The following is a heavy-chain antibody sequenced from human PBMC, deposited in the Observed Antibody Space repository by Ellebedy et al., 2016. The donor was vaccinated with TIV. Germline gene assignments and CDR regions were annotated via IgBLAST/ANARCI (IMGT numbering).Heavy chain of an antibody. D-gene: IGHD1-26*01. CDR3: AREASEYGMDV. CDR2: IYSGGST. CDR1: GFTVSSNY. Sequence: GESLKISCAASGFTVSSNYMSWVRQAPGKGLEWVSVIYSGGSTYYADSVKGRFTISRDNSKNTLYLQMNSLRAEDTAVCYCAREASEYGMDVWGQGTTVTVSS. V-gene: IGHV3-53*01. J-gene: IGHJ6*02.